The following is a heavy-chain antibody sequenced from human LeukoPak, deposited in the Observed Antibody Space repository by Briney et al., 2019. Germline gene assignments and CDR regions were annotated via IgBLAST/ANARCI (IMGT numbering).Heavy chain of an antibody. Sequence: PGGSLRLSCAASGFTFSDYYMSWIRQAPGKGLERVSYISSSGSTIYYADSVKGRFTISRDNAKNSLYLQMNSLRAEDTAVYYCARLAAAQYYYYYYYMDVWGKGTTVTVSS. V-gene: IGHV3-11*01. D-gene: IGHD6-13*01. J-gene: IGHJ6*03. CDR2: ISSSGSTI. CDR1: GFTFSDYY. CDR3: ARLAAAQYYYYYYYMDV.